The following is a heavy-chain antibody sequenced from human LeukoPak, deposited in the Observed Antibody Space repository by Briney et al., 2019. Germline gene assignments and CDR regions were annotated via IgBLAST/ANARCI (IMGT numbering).Heavy chain of an antibody. CDR3: VRSVTGSYGLFDY. J-gene: IGHJ4*02. Sequence: GGSLRLSCAASGFRFSSYEMNWVRQAPGKGLEWISYISTSTTTIYYANSVKGRFTISRDNAKKSLYLQMNSLRVEDTAVYYCVRSVTGSYGLFDYWGQGTLVTVSS. CDR2: ISTSTTTI. V-gene: IGHV3-48*03. CDR1: GFRFSSYE. D-gene: IGHD1-26*01.